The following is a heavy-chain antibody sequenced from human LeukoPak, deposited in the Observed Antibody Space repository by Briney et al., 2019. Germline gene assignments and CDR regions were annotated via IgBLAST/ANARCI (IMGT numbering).Heavy chain of an antibody. CDR3: ARDRGDGYNYYFDY. CDR2: ISAYNGNT. J-gene: IGHJ4*02. Sequence: ASVKVSCKASGYTFTSYGISWVRRAPGQGLEWMGWISAYNGNTNYAQKLQGRVTMTTDTSTSTAYMELRSLRSDDTAVYYCARDRGDGYNYYFDYWGQGTLVTVSS. D-gene: IGHD5-24*01. CDR1: GYTFTSYG. V-gene: IGHV1-18*01.